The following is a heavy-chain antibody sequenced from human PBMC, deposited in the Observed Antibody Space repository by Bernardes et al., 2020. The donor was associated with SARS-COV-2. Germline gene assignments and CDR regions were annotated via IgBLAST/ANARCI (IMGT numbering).Heavy chain of an antibody. Sequence: GGSLRLSCAASGFTFSSHAMHWVRQAPGKGLEWVTVISDDGSNKYYGDSVKGRFTISRDDSKNTLYMQMNSLKTEDTAVYYCTTTPSLPFDMWGQGTMVSVSS. V-gene: IGHV3-30*03. J-gene: IGHJ3*02. CDR3: TTTPSLPFDM. D-gene: IGHD1-1*01. CDR1: GFTFSSHA. CDR2: ISDDGSNK.